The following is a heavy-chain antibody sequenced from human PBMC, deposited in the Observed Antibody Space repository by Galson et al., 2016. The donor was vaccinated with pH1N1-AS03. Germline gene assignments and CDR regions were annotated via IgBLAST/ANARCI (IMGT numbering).Heavy chain of an antibody. V-gene: IGHV3-11*01. J-gene: IGHJ3*02. CDR2: ISPTATTI. CDR3: ARPNGDYAINAFDI. D-gene: IGHD4-17*01. CDR1: GFTFIDYY. Sequence: SLRLSCAASGFTFIDYYMNWIRQAPGKGLEWVSCISPTATTINYADSVKGRFTISRDNAKNSLYLQMSTLRSDDTAVYYCARPNGDYAINAFDIWGQGTMVTVSS.